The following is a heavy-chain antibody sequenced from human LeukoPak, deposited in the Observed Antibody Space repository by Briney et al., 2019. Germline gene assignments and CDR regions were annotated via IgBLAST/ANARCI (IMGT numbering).Heavy chain of an antibody. CDR3: AREYDFWSGYRSYFDY. CDR2: INSDCSST. Sequence: PGGPLRLSCAASGFIFSSYQMHWGRLAPGKGLWWVSRINSDCSSTNYADSVKGRFTIYRDNAQDTLYLQMNSLRADGTAVYYCAREYDFWSGYRSYFDYWGQGTLVTVSS. V-gene: IGHV3-74*01. D-gene: IGHD3-3*01. J-gene: IGHJ4*02. CDR1: GFIFSSYQ.